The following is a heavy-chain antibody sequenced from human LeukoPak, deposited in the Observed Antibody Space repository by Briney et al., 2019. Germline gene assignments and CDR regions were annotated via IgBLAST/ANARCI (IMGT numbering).Heavy chain of an antibody. J-gene: IGHJ5*02. Sequence: GGSLRLSCVASGFTVSSNYMSWVRQAPGKGLEWVSVIYSGGSTYYTDSVKGRFTISRDNPKNTLYLQMNSLRAEDTAVYYCARSTAAAGNLWGQGTLVTVSS. V-gene: IGHV3-66*01. CDR1: GFTVSSNY. D-gene: IGHD6-13*01. CDR2: IYSGGST. CDR3: ARSTAAAGNL.